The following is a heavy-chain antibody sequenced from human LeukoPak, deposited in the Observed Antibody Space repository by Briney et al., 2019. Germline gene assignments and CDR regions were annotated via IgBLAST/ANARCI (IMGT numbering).Heavy chain of an antibody. V-gene: IGHV1-24*01. J-gene: IGHJ6*02. CDR3: ATDLRQGSALDV. Sequence: ASVKVSCKVSGYTLTELSMHWVRHAPGKGFEWMGGFDPEDGETIYAQKFQGRVTMTEDTSTDTAYMELSSLRSEDTAVYYCATDLRQGSALDVWGQGTTVTVSS. D-gene: IGHD3-10*01. CDR1: GYTLTELS. CDR2: FDPEDGET.